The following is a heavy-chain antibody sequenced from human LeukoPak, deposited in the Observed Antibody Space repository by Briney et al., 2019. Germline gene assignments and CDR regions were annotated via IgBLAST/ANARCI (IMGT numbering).Heavy chain of an antibody. CDR3: ERGYSSSSQYAFDI. CDR2: IIPIFGTA. J-gene: IGHJ3*02. D-gene: IGHD6-6*01. Sequence: GASVKVSCKASGGTFSSYAISWVRQAPGQGLEWMGGIIPIFGTANYAQKFQGRVTITTDESTSTAYMELSSLRSEDTAVYYCERGYSSSSQYAFDIWGQGTMVTVSS. CDR1: GGTFSSYA. V-gene: IGHV1-69*05.